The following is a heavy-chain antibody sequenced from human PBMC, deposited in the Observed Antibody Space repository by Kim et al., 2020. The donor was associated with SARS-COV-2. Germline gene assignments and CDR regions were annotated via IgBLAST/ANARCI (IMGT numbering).Heavy chain of an antibody. CDR2: IIPIFGTA. CDR1: GGTFSSYA. CDR3: AREGPRYCSSTSCYGRFDY. Sequence: SVKVSCKASGGTFSSYAISWVRQAPGQGLEWMGGIIPIFGTANYAQKFQGRVTITADESTSTAYMELSSLRSEDTAVYYCAREGPRYCSSTSCYGRFDYWGGTLVTVSS. D-gene: IGHD2-2*01. J-gene: IGHJ4*02. V-gene: IGHV1-69*13.